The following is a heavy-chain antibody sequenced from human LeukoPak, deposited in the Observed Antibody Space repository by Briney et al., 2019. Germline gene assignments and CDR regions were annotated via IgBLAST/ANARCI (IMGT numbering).Heavy chain of an antibody. J-gene: IGHJ4*02. V-gene: IGHV3-30*01. D-gene: IGHD1-26*01. CDR2: ISYDGSNK. Sequence: PGGSLRLSCAASGFTFSSYAMHWVRQAPGKGLEWVAVISYDGSNKYYADSVKGRFTISRDNSKNTLYLQMNSLRAEDTAVYYCARGQRATDYWGQGTLVTASS. CDR3: ARGQRATDY. CDR1: GFTFSSYA.